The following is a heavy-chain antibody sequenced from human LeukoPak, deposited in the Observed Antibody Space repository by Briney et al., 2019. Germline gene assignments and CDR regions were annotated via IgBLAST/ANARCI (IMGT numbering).Heavy chain of an antibody. V-gene: IGHV4-34*01. CDR3: ARLWYDFWSGYEYYYYYMDV. CDR2: INHSGST. D-gene: IGHD3-3*01. J-gene: IGHJ6*03. Sequence: SETLSLTCAVYGGSFSGYYWSWIRQPPGKGLEWIGEINHSGSTNYNPSLKSRVTISVDTSKNQFSLKLSSVTAADTAVYYCARLWYDFWSGYEYYYYYMDVWGKGTTVTVSS. CDR1: GGSFSGYY.